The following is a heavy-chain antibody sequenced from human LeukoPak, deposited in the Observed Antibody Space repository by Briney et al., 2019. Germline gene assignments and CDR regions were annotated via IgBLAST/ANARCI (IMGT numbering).Heavy chain of an antibody. CDR1: GFSFGSYS. CDR3: ARKGYYDSGTFDI. Sequence: PGGSPRLSCAVSGFSFGSYSMNWVRQAPGQGLEWVSSITSSGSYINYADSVKGRFTTSRDNAKNSLYLQMNSLRAEDTAVYYCARKGYYDSGTFDIWGQGTMVTLSS. V-gene: IGHV3-21*01. D-gene: IGHD3-22*01. CDR2: ITSSGSYI. J-gene: IGHJ3*02.